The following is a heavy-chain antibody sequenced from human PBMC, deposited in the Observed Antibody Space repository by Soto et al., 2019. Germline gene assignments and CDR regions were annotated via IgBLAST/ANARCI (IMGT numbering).Heavy chain of an antibody. J-gene: IGHJ4*02. D-gene: IGHD1-26*01. V-gene: IGHV4-59*01. CDR1: GGSISSYQ. CDR2: ISYSGSI. Sequence: QVQLQESGPGLVKPSETLSLTCTVSGGSISSYQWSWIRQAPGRGLEWIGYISYSGSITYNPSLKRRVTISLDTSKNQFSLRLSSVTASDTAVYYCARKFSAFDYWGQGTLVTVSS. CDR3: ARKFSAFDY.